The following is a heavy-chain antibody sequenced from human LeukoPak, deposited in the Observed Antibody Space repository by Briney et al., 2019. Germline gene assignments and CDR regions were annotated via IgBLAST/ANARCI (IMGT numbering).Heavy chain of an antibody. CDR1: GFTFSSYW. V-gene: IGHV3-74*01. CDR2: INSDGSST. CDR3: ATVGYSYGYPFDY. Sequence: GGSLRLSCAASGFTFSSYWMHWVRQAPGKGLVWVSRINSDGSSTSYADSVKGRFTISRDNAKNTLYLQMNSLRAEDTAVYYCATVGYSYGYPFDYWGQGTLVTVSS. J-gene: IGHJ4*02. D-gene: IGHD5-18*01.